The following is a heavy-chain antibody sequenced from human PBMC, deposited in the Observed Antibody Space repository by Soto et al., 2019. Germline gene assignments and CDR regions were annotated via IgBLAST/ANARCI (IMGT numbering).Heavy chain of an antibody. J-gene: IGHJ5*02. Sequence: LSLTCTVSGGSVSSGSYYWSWIRQPPGKGLEWIGYIYYSGSTNYNPSLKSRVTISVDTSKNQFSLKLSSVTAADTAVYYCAREGSGSTPFDPWGQGTLVTVSS. CDR2: IYYSGST. CDR1: GGSVSSGSYY. D-gene: IGHD3-3*01. V-gene: IGHV4-61*01. CDR3: AREGSGSTPFDP.